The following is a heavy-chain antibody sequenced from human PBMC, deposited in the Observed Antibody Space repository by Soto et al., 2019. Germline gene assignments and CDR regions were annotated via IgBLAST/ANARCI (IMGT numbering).Heavy chain of an antibody. J-gene: IGHJ4*02. CDR2: IYHSGST. V-gene: IGHV4-30-2*01. Sequence: QLQLQESGSGLVKPSQTLSLTCTVSGGSISSGGYSWNWIRQPPGKGLEWSGYIYHSGSTDYNPSLRSRVTISVDKSNHQFSLKLSSVTAADTAVYYCARDALDGYYFDYWGQGTLVTVSS. D-gene: IGHD3-3*01. CDR1: GGSISSGGYS. CDR3: ARDALDGYYFDY.